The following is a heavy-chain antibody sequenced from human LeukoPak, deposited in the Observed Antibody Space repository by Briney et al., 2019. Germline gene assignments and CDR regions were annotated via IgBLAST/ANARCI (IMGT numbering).Heavy chain of an antibody. CDR2: IYPGDSDT. D-gene: IGHD2-2*02. J-gene: IGHJ2*01. V-gene: IGHV5-51*01. CDR1: GYSFTSYW. CDR3: ARLADCSSTSCYSPLWYFDL. Sequence: TGESLKISCKGSGYSFTSYWIGWVRQMPGKGLEWMGIIYPGDSDTRYSPSFQGQVTISADKSISTAYLQWSSLKASDTAMYYCARLADCSSTSCYSPLWYFDLWGRGTLVTVSS.